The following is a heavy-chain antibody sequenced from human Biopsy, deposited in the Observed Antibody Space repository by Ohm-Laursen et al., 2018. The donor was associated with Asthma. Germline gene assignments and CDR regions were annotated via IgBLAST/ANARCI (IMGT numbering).Heavy chain of an antibody. CDR3: VKDIRRQMWRFDS. Sequence: SLRLSCAASGFTFDDYAMHWVRQAPGKGLEWVSGVSWNSGSIDYADSVKGRFTFSRDNAKNSLYLQMNSLSGADTALYYWVKDIRRQMWRFDSWGQGTLVTVSS. D-gene: IGHD2-21*01. CDR2: VSWNSGSI. CDR1: GFTFDDYA. J-gene: IGHJ4*02. V-gene: IGHV3-9*01.